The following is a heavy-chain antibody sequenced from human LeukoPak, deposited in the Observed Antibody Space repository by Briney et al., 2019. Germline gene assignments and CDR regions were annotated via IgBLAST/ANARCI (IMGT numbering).Heavy chain of an antibody. CDR1: GGTFSSYA. Sequence: ASVKVSCKASGGTFSSYAISWVRQAPGQGLEWMGGIIPIFGTANYAQKFQGRVTITADESTSTAYMELSSLRSEDTAVYYCAGSVFGPHYYYYGMDVWGQGTTVTVSS. J-gene: IGHJ6*02. D-gene: IGHD3-3*01. V-gene: IGHV1-69*13. CDR2: IIPIFGTA. CDR3: AGSVFGPHYYYYGMDV.